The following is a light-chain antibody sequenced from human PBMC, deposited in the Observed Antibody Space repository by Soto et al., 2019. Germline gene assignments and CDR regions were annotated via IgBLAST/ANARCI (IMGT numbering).Light chain of an antibody. V-gene: IGLV1-40*01. CDR1: SSNIGAGYD. J-gene: IGLJ2*01. Sequence: QSVLTQPPAVSGAPGQRVTISCTGSSSNIGAGYDVQWYQQLPGTAPKILIYGNTNRPSGVPDRFSGSKSGTSASLAITGLQAEDEADYFCQSYDRSLSGYVVFGGGTKLTVL. CDR3: QSYDRSLSGYVV. CDR2: GNT.